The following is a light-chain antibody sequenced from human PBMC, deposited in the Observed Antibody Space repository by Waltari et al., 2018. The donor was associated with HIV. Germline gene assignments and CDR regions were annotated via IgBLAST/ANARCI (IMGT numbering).Light chain of an antibody. CDR3: ASFTGDNTVM. CDR1: DSDSGLYNF. V-gene: IGLV2-14*03. Sequence: AVTQPASVSGLPGQSTTISCTGDDSDSGLYNFVSWYQQHSGKPPKLILYDVDSRASGVSDRFSGSMSGNTASLTISGLRTEDEAHYYCASFTGDNTVMFGGGTEVTVL. J-gene: IGLJ3*02. CDR2: DVD.